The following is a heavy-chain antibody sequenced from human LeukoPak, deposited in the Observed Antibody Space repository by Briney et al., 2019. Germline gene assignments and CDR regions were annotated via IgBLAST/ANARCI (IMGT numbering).Heavy chain of an antibody. V-gene: IGHV3-15*01. CDR2: IKSKTDGGTT. CDR3: TTVSGPYSSSSALNY. CDR1: GFTFSNAW. D-gene: IGHD6-13*01. Sequence: GGSLGLSCAASGFTFSNAWMSWVRQAPGKGLEWVGRIKSKTDGGTTDYAAPVKGRFTISRDDSKNTLYLRMNSLKTEDTAVYYCTTVSGPYSSSSALNYWGQGTLVTVSS. J-gene: IGHJ4*02.